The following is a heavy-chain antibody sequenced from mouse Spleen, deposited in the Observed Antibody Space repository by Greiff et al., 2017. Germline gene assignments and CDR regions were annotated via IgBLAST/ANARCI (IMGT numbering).Heavy chain of an antibody. Sequence: VQLQQSGAELVRPGASVKLSCTASGFNIKDDYMHWMKQRPEQGLEWIGWIDPENGDTEYASKFQGQATITADTSSNTAYLQLSSLTSEDTAVYYCTTGGLTGTAWFAYWGQGTLVTVSA. CDR3: TTGGLTGTAWFAY. J-gene: IGHJ3*01. D-gene: IGHD4-1*01. CDR1: GFNIKDDY. V-gene: IGHV14-4*01. CDR2: IDPENGDT.